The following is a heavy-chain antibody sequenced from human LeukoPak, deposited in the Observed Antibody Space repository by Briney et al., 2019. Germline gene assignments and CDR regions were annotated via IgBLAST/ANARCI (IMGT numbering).Heavy chain of an antibody. Sequence: NPSETLSLTCAVCGGSFSGHYWSWIRQPPGKGLEWIGEINHSGSTNYNPSLKSRVTISVDTSKNQFSLKLSSVTAADTAVYYCARAPSYYFDYWGQGTLVTVSS. CDR3: ARAPSYYFDY. J-gene: IGHJ4*02. V-gene: IGHV4-34*01. CDR2: INHSGST. CDR1: GGSFSGHY.